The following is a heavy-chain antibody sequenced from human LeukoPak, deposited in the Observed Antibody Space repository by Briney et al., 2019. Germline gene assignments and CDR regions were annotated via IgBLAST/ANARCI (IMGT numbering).Heavy chain of an antibody. J-gene: IGHJ4*02. CDR2: IRYDGSNK. CDR1: GFTFSSYG. V-gene: IGHV3-30*02. CDR3: AKDPTHYRVWDDYDSRRLSH. Sequence: GGSLRLSCAASGFTFSSYGMHWVRQAPGKGLEWVAFIRYDGSNKYYADSVKGRFTISRDNSKNTLYVQMNSLRAEDTAVYYCAKDPTHYRVWDDYDSRRLSHWGQGTLVTVSS. D-gene: IGHD3-22*01.